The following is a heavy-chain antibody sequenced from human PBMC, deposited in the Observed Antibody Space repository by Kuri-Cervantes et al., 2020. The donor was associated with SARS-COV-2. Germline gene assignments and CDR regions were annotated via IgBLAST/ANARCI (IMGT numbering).Heavy chain of an antibody. V-gene: IGHV3-30*03. J-gene: IGHJ6*02. D-gene: IGHD6-6*01. CDR2: ISCDGSNK. Sequence: GGSLRLSCAASGFTFSSYGMHWVRQAPGKGLEWVAVISCDGSNKYYADSVKGRFTISRDNSKNTLYLQMNSLRAEDTAVYYCASGDSSSSWNGYYYYGMDVWGQGTTVTVSS. CDR1: GFTFSSYG. CDR3: ASGDSSSSWNGYYYYGMDV.